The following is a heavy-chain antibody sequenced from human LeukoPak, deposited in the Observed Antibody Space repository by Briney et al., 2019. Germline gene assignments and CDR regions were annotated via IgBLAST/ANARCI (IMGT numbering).Heavy chain of an antibody. CDR3: ARHSPPGDGYNPCDY. CDR1: GFNFHNFA. D-gene: IGHD5-24*01. J-gene: IGHJ4*02. CDR2: ISNDERNK. Sequence: GGSLRLSCEASGFNFHNFAMHWVRQAPGKGLEWVAVISNDERNKYYTDSVKGRFTISRDNSKNTVYLQMNSLRPEDTAMYYCARHSPPGDGYNPCDYWGPGALVIVSS. V-gene: IGHV3-30*04.